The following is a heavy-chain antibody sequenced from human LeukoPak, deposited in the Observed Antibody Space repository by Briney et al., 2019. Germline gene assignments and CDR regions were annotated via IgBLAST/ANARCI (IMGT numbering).Heavy chain of an antibody. Sequence: GGSLRLSCAASGFTFDDYGMSWVRQAPGKGLEWVSGSNWNGGSTGYADSVKGRFTISIDNAKNYLYLQMNSLRAADTALHHCARGGHGDYVGAFDIWGQGAMVTVSS. CDR3: ARGGHGDYVGAFDI. CDR2: SNWNGGST. V-gene: IGHV3-20*01. D-gene: IGHD4-17*01. J-gene: IGHJ3*02. CDR1: GFTFDDYG.